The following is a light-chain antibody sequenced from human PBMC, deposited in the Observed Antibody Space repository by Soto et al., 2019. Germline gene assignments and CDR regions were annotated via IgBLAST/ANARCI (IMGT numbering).Light chain of an antibody. V-gene: IGKV3-15*01. CDR2: GAS. CDR3: QQYNTGPYT. J-gene: IGKJ2*01. Sequence: EIVMTQSPATLSVSPGERATLSCRASQSLSSNLAWYQQRPGQAPRLLIYGASTRATGLPARFSGSGSGTEFTLTISSLQSEDFAVYYCQQYNTGPYTFGQGTELEIK. CDR1: QSLSSN.